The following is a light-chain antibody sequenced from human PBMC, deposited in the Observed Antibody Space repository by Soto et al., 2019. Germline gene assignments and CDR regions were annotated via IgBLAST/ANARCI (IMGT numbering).Light chain of an antibody. J-gene: IGKJ1*01. CDR2: GDA. CDR3: QQYNNWPPWT. CDR1: QSVSSN. V-gene: IGKV3-15*01. Sequence: EIVMTQSPATLSVSPGERATLSCRASQSVSSNLAWYQQKPGQAPRLLIYGDATRASGIPARFSGSGSGTEFTLTISSMQSEDFAVYYCQQYNNWPPWTFGQGTKVYIK.